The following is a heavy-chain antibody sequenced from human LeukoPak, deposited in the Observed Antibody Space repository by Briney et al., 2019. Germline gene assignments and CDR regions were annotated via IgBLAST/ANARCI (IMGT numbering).Heavy chain of an antibody. CDR2: IYSSGST. V-gene: IGHV4-59*08. CDR3: ARRYCSDGSCYSSLDF. J-gene: IGHJ4*02. D-gene: IGHD2-15*01. Sequence: SETLSLTCTVSGGSISSYYWSWIRQPPGKGLEWIGYIYSSGSTTYNPSLKSRVTISVDTSKNQFSPKLSSVTAADTAVYYCARRYCSDGSCYSSLDFWGQGTLVTVSS. CDR1: GGSISSYY.